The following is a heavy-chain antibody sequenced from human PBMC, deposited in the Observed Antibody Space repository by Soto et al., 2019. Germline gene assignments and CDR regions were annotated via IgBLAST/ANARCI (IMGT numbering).Heavy chain of an antibody. CDR1: GGSMSTPNW. CDR2: IYHSEST. V-gene: IGHV4-4*02. D-gene: IGHD1-1*01. CDR3: ARGTTRIRSLFDY. Sequence: QLPLQESGPGLVKPSGTLSLTCAVSGGSMSTPNWWTWARQTPGKGLPWIGEIYHSESTNYNPSLKVRVTRYGAKSKTQVSLNLTSVTGADTAMYDCARGTTRIRSLFDYWGQGILVTVSS. J-gene: IGHJ4*02.